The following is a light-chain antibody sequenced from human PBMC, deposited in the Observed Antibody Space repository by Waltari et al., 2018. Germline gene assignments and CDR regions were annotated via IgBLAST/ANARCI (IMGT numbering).Light chain of an antibody. CDR2: TND. CDR3: AAWDDTLSAVV. J-gene: IGLJ2*01. CDR1: SPKTGSNY. V-gene: IGLV1-47*02. Sequence: QSVLTQPPSTSGTPGQRVTISCSGSSPKTGSNYVYWYQHLPGPAPKLLIYTNDQRPSGVPDRFSGSKSGTSASLAISGLQSDDESDYFCAAWDDTLSAVVFGGGTKLTVL.